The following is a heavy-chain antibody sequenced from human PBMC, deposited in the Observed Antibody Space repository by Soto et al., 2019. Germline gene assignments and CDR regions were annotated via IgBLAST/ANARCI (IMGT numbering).Heavy chain of an antibody. J-gene: IGHJ4*02. V-gene: IGHV1-2*02. CDR1: GYTFTGHY. D-gene: IGHD1-26*01. CDR2: IGPESGAT. CDR3: GRGRSGQIVVFY. Sequence: ASVKVSCKASGYTFTGHYIHWVRQAPEQGPEWMGEIGPESGATRYAQKFRGRVTMTRDTSITTVYMELKNLSPDDTAVSYCGRGRSGQIVVFYWGQGTPVTVSS.